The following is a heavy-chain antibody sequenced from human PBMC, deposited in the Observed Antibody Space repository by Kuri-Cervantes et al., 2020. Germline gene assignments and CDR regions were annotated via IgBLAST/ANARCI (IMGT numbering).Heavy chain of an antibody. CDR3: AREGYDYVWGSYRYFDY. Sequence: GESLKTSCAASGFTLSSYAMHWVRQAPGKGLEWVAVISYDGSNKYYADSVKGRFTISRDNSKNTLYLQMNSLRAEDTAVYYCAREGYDYVWGSYRYFDYWGQGTLVTVSS. J-gene: IGHJ4*02. V-gene: IGHV3-30-3*01. CDR1: GFTLSSYA. CDR2: ISYDGSNK. D-gene: IGHD3-16*02.